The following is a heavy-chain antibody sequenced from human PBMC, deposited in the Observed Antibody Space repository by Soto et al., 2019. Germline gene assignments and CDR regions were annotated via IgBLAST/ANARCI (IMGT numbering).Heavy chain of an antibody. CDR3: ARIGTLDWIVDY. V-gene: IGHV1-69*12. Sequence: QVQLVQSGAEVKKPGSSVKVSCKASGGTFRRYVTSWVRQAPGQGLEWLGGIIPMYGTTYYAQTFQGRVTISADESTSTAFMELSSLRSEDTAVYYCARIGTLDWIVDYWGQGTLVTVSS. J-gene: IGHJ4*02. CDR1: GGTFRRYV. D-gene: IGHD3-9*01. CDR2: IIPMYGTT.